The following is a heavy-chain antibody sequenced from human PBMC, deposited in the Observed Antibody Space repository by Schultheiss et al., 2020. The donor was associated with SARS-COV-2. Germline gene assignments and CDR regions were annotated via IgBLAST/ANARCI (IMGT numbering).Heavy chain of an antibody. CDR1: GYSISSGYY. Sequence: SETLSLTCTVSGYSISSGYYWGWIRQPPGKGLEWIGSIYHSGSTYYNPSLKSRVTISVDTSKNQFSLKLSSVTAADTAVYYCARLEDSSSPLDYWGQGTLVTVSS. CDR2: IYHSGST. CDR3: ARLEDSSSPLDY. D-gene: IGHD6-13*01. J-gene: IGHJ4*02. V-gene: IGHV4-38-2*02.